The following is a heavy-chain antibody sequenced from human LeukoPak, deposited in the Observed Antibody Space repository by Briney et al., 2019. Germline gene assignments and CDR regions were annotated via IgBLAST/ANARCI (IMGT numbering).Heavy chain of an antibody. CDR1: GFTFSSYA. Sequence: GGSLRLSCAASGFTFSSYAMSWVRQTPEKGLEWVSTLSGSGDNTYYANSVKGRFTISRDNSKNTLYLQMGSLRAEDMAVYYCARVDYYDPYYFDYWGQGTLVTVSS. CDR3: ARVDYYDPYYFDY. D-gene: IGHD3-22*01. J-gene: IGHJ4*02. V-gene: IGHV3-23*01. CDR2: LSGSGDNT.